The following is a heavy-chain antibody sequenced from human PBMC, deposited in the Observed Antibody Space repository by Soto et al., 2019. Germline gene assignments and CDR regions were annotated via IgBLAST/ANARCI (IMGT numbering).Heavy chain of an antibody. CDR3: ARDRIAAAGTGYYYYYGMDV. D-gene: IGHD6-13*01. V-gene: IGHV3-21*01. CDR1: GFTFSSYS. Sequence: GSLRLSCASSGFTFSSYSMNWVRQAPGKGLEWVSSISSSSSYIYYADSVKGRFTISRDNAKNSLYLQMNSLRAEDTAVYYCARDRIAAAGTGYYYYYGMDVWGQGTTVTVSS. J-gene: IGHJ6*02. CDR2: ISSSSSYI.